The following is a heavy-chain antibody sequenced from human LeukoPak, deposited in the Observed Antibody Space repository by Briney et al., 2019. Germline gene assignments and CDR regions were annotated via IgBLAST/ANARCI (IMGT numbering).Heavy chain of an antibody. CDR3: ARGAVAGTVDWFDP. Sequence: GASVKVSCKASGGTFSSYAISWVRQAPGQGLEWMGGIIPIFGTANYAQEFQGRVTITTDESTSTAYMELSSLRSEDTAVYYCARGAVAGTVDWFDPWGQGALVTVSS. D-gene: IGHD6-19*01. CDR2: IIPIFGTA. V-gene: IGHV1-69*05. CDR1: GGTFSSYA. J-gene: IGHJ5*02.